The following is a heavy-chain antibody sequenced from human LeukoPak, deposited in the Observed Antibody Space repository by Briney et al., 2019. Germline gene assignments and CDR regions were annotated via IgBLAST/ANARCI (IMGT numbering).Heavy chain of an antibody. CDR2: ISAYNGNT. J-gene: IGHJ4*02. D-gene: IGHD6-19*01. V-gene: IGHV1-18*01. CDR3: ARGRSSGCYDPLFDY. Sequence: GASVKVSCKASGYTFTSYGISWVRQAPGQGLEWMGWISAYNGNTNYAQKLQGRVTMTTDTSTSTAYMELRSLRSDDTAVYYCARGRSSGCYDPLFDYWGQGTLVTVSS. CDR1: GYTFTSYG.